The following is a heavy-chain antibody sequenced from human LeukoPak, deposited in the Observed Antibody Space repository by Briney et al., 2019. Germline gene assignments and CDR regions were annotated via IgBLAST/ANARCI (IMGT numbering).Heavy chain of an antibody. J-gene: IGHJ5*02. CDR1: GFIVSSNY. CDR2: IYSGGST. Sequence: GGSLRLSCVASGFIVSSNYMSWVRQAPGKGLEWVSVIYSGGSTYYADSVKGRFTISRDNSKNTLYLQMNSLRAEDTAVYYCARDYYDRNWFDPWGQGTLVTVSS. D-gene: IGHD3-3*01. V-gene: IGHV3-53*05. CDR3: ARDYYDRNWFDP.